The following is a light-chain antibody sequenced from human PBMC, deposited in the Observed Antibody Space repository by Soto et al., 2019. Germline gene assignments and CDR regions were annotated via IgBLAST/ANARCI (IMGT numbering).Light chain of an antibody. Sequence: DIQMTQSPSSLSASVGDRVTITCRASQSINYLNWYQQESGKAPKLLIYATYNFQSGVPSRFSGSGSGTDFTLTISDLQREDFATYYCQQSDRTPLTFGGGTKVEI. V-gene: IGKV1-39*01. J-gene: IGKJ4*01. CDR3: QQSDRTPLT. CDR2: ATY. CDR1: QSINY.